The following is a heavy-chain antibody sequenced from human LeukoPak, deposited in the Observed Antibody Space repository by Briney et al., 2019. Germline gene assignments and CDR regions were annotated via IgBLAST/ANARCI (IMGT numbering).Heavy chain of an antibody. V-gene: IGHV1-2*02. Sequence: ASVKVSCQASGYTFTDYYIHWVRQPPGQGIQWMGWINPLSGTTNSAQIFQGRVTLTRDTSMTTAYMDLNRLESDDTAVYYCARELHSYGGNDWFDSWGQGTLVTVSS. CDR3: ARELHSYGGNDWFDS. CDR1: GYTFTDYY. CDR2: INPLSGTT. D-gene: IGHD5-18*01. J-gene: IGHJ5*01.